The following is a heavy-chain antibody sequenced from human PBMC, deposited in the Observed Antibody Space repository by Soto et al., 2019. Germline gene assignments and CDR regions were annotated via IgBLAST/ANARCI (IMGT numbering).Heavy chain of an antibody. CDR1: GGSISSYY. CDR3: GSSTVTTEFDY. CDR2: IYYSGST. Sequence: SETLSLTCTVSGGSISSYYWSWIRQPPGKGLEWIGYIYYSGSTNYNPSLKSRVTISVDASKNQFSLKLSSVTAADTAVYYCGSSTVTTEFDYWGQGTLVTVSS. D-gene: IGHD4-17*01. V-gene: IGHV4-59*01. J-gene: IGHJ4*02.